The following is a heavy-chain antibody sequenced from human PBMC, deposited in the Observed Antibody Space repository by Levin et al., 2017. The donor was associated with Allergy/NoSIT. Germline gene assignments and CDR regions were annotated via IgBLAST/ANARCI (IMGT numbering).Heavy chain of an antibody. V-gene: IGHV3-30*04. CDR1: GFSFNRYA. D-gene: IGHD3-10*01. CDR3: ARDTYGSGTDYFNYYGMDL. Sequence: GGSLRLSCAASGFSFNRYAIHWVRQAPGKGLEWVAVISSDGVNKYCADSVKGRFTISRDNSKNTLYLQMNSLKAEDTAVYYCARDTYGSGTDYFNYYGMDLWGQGTTVTVSS. J-gene: IGHJ6*02. CDR2: ISSDGVNK.